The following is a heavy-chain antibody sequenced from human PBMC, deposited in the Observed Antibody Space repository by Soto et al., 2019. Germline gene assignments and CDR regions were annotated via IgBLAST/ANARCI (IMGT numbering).Heavy chain of an antibody. Sequence: SGGTLVQPGGSLRLSCAAFGFSFGSYWMGWVRQAPGRGLEWVATVNQDGREKYYMDSVKGRFTISRDNSKNSLYLQMNGLRAEDTAVYYCVATGADYWGQGTLVSVSS. CDR3: VATGADY. J-gene: IGHJ4*02. CDR2: VNQDGREK. CDR1: GFSFGSYW. D-gene: IGHD3-10*01. V-gene: IGHV3-7*05.